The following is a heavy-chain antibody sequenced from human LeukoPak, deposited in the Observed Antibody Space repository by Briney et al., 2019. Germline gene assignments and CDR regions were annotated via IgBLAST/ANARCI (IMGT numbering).Heavy chain of an antibody. CDR3: ARDLWSITMSL. J-gene: IGHJ4*02. CDR1: GGTFSSYA. V-gene: IGHV1-69*05. Sequence: ASVKVSCKASGGTFSSYAISWVRQAPGQGLEWIGGIIPIFGTANYAQKFQGRVTITTDESTSTAYMELSSLRSEDTAVYYCARDLWSITMSLWGQGTLVTVSS. D-gene: IGHD3-10*02. CDR2: IIPIFGTA.